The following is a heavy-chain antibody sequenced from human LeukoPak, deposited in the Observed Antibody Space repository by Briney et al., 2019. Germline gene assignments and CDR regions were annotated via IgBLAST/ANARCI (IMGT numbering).Heavy chain of an antibody. CDR2: TYYSGST. CDR1: GGSMSSYW. Sequence: ASETLSLTRTVSGGSMSSYWWSWIRQPPGKGLEWIGYTYYSGSTNYNPSLKSRVTISVDTSKNQFSLKLSSVTAADTAVYYCAKTGYSSGWGWFDPWGQGTLVTVSS. D-gene: IGHD6-19*01. V-gene: IGHV4-59*13. J-gene: IGHJ5*02. CDR3: AKTGYSSGWGWFDP.